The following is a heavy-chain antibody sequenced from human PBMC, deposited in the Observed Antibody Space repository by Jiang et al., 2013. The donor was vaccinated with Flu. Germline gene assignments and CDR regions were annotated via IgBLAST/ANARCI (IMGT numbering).Heavy chain of an antibody. J-gene: IGHJ5*02. V-gene: IGHV1-2*04. CDR3: TRGASVSSTGWYRRWFDP. Sequence: GAEVKKPGASVKVSCKASGYTFTGYYLHWVRQAPGQGLEWVGWIDPKSGGTKYAQKFQGWVTMTRXTAISTAXMELSRLKSDDTALYYCTRGASVSSTGWYRRWFDPWGQGTLVTVSS. CDR2: IDPKSGGT. D-gene: IGHD6-19*01. CDR1: GYTFTGYY.